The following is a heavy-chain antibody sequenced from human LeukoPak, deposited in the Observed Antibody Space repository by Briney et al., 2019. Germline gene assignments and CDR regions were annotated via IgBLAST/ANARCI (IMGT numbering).Heavy chain of an antibody. J-gene: IGHJ4*02. CDR3: ARERDFYDSSGSPSY. D-gene: IGHD3-22*01. V-gene: IGHV4-39*07. Sequence: TSETLSLTCTVSGGSISSRSYYWGWTRQPPGKGLEWIGTIYYSGSTYYNPSLKSRVTISVDTSKNQFSLKVRSVTAADTAVYYCARERDFYDSSGSPSYWGQGTLVIVSS. CDR2: IYYSGST. CDR1: GGSISSRSYY.